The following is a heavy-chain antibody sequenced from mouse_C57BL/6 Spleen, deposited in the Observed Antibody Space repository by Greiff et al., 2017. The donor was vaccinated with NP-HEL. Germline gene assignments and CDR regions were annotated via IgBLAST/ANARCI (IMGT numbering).Heavy chain of an antibody. CDR2: INPSHGGT. CDR1: GYTFTSYW. CDR3: ARSPITTVARLAY. D-gene: IGHD1-1*01. Sequence: VQLQQPGTELVKPGASVKLSCKASGYTFTSYWMHWVKQRPGQGLEWIGHINPSHGGTNYNAKFKGKATLTADTSSSTADMQLSSLTSEDSAVVYCARSPITTVARLAYWGQGTPVTVSA. J-gene: IGHJ3*01. V-gene: IGHV1-53*01.